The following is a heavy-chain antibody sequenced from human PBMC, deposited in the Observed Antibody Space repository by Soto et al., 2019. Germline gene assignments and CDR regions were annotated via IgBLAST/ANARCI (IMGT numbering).Heavy chain of an antibody. CDR1: GFTFSSYA. V-gene: IGHV1-69*01. CDR3: ARKGAGGAAGTLDY. CDR2: IIPIFGTA. D-gene: IGHD6-13*01. Sequence: VQLLESGGGLVQPGGSLRLSCAASGFTFSSYAISWVRQAPGQGLEWMGGIIPIFGTANYAQKFQGRVTITADESTSTAYMELSSLRSEDTAVYYCARKGAGGAAGTLDYWGQGTLVTVSS. J-gene: IGHJ4*02.